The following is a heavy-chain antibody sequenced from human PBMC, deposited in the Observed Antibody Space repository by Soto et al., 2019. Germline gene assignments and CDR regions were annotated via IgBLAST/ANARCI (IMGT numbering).Heavy chain of an antibody. J-gene: IGHJ6*02. D-gene: IGHD6-13*01. V-gene: IGHV5-51*01. CDR1: GYSFTSYW. CDR2: IYPGYSDT. CDR3: ARTAAAGKYYYGTDV. Sequence: PGESLKISCKGSGYSFTSYWIGWVRQMPGKGLEWMGIIYPGYSDTRYSPSFQGQVTISADKSISTAYLQWSSLKASDTAMYYCARTAAAGKYYYGTDVWGQGTTVTVSS.